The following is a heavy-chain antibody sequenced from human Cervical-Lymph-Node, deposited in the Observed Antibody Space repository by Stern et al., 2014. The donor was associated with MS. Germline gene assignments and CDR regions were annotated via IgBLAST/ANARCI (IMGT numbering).Heavy chain of an antibody. Sequence: VQLVESGSELKKPGASVKVSCKASGYTFTSYAMNWVRQAPGQGLEWMGWINTNTGNPTYAQGFTRRFIVSLDTSVSTAYLQISSLKAEDTAVYYCARYYYDSSDYYFLDYWGHGTLVTVSS. J-gene: IGHJ4*01. D-gene: IGHD3-22*01. CDR2: INTNTGNP. CDR1: GYTFTSYA. V-gene: IGHV7-4-1*02. CDR3: ARYYYDSSDYYFLDY.